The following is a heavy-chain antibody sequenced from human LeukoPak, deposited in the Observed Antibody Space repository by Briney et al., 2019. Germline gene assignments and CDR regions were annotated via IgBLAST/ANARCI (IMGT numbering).Heavy chain of an antibody. CDR1: GGSISGYY. CDR2: IYTSGST. J-gene: IGHJ3*02. Sequence: SETLSLTCTVPGGSISGYYWSWIRQPAGKGREWIVRIYTSGSTNYNPSLKSRVTMSVDTSKNQFSLKLSSVTAADTAVYYCAGSYGSGSSIWGQGTVVTVSS. D-gene: IGHD3-10*01. V-gene: IGHV4-4*07. CDR3: AGSYGSGSSI.